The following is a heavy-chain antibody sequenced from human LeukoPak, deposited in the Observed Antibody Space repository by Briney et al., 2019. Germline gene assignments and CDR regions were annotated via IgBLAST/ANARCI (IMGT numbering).Heavy chain of an antibody. CDR3: ARGGIVGATIDY. D-gene: IGHD1-26*01. CDR1: GGTFISYA. Sequence: SVTVSCKASGGTFISYAISWVRQAPGQGLEWMGRIIPILGIANYAQKFQGRVTITADKSTSTAYMELSSLRSEDTAVYYCARGGIVGATIDYWGQGTLVTVSS. J-gene: IGHJ4*02. V-gene: IGHV1-69*04. CDR2: IIPILGIA.